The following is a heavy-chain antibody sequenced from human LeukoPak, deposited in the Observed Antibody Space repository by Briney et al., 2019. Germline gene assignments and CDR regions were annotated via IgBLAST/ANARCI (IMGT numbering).Heavy chain of an antibody. CDR3: AREASIAVPN. J-gene: IGHJ4*02. CDR2: ISSDASIT. V-gene: IGHV3-74*01. Sequence: GGSLRLSCAASGLTFSTYWMHWVRQDPGKGLVWVSRISSDASITSYADPVKGRFTISRDNAKNTLYLQMNSLRAEDTAVYYCAREASIAVPNWGQGTLVTVSS. CDR1: GLTFSTYW. D-gene: IGHD6-19*01.